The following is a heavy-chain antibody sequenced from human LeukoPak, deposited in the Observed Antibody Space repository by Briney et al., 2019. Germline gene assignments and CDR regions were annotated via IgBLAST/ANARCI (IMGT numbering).Heavy chain of an antibody. V-gene: IGHV3-33*01. Sequence: GRSLRLSCAASGFTFSSYGMHWVRQAPGKGLEWVAVIWYDGSDKYYADSVKGRFTTSRDNSKKTLYLQMNSLRAEDTALYYCARAGDSFDLWGQGTIVSVSS. CDR1: GFTFSSYG. D-gene: IGHD7-27*01. J-gene: IGHJ3*01. CDR2: IWYDGSDK. CDR3: ARAGDSFDL.